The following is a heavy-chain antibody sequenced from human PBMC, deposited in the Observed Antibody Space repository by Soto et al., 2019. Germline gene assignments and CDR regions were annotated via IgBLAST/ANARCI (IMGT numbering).Heavy chain of an antibody. Sequence: SETLSLTCTVSGGSISSGGYYWSWIRQHKGKGLEWIGYIYYSGSTYYNPSLKSRVTISVDTSKNQFSLKLSSVTAADTAVYYCARFYSSDVMVIPATPGRCFHHAGQVTLLPVSS. CDR1: GGSISSGGYY. J-gene: IGHJ1*01. V-gene: IGHV4-31*03. CDR2: IYYSGST. CDR3: ARFYSSDVMVIPATPGRCFHH. D-gene: IGHD2-2*01.